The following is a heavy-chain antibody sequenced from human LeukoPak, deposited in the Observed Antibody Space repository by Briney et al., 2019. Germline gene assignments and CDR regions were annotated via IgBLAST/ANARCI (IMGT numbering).Heavy chain of an antibody. V-gene: IGHV3-21*01. D-gene: IGHD6-13*01. J-gene: IGHJ5*02. CDR3: ARDPAGTGFDP. CDR1: GFTFSSYS. Sequence: GGSPRLSCAASGFTFSSYSMNWVRQAPGKGLEWVSSISSRSTYIYYADSVRGRFTISRDNAKNSLYLRMNSLRAEDTSVYYCARDPAGTGFDPWGQGTLVTVSS. CDR2: ISSRSTYI.